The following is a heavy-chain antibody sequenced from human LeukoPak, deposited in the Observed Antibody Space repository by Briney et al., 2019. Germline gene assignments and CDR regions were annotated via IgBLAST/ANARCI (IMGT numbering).Heavy chain of an antibody. Sequence: RGGSLRLSCAASGFTFSSYGMHWVRQAPGKGLEWMAVIWYDGSNKYYADSVKGRFTISRDNSKNTLYLQMNSLRAEDTAVYYCARSQAPEDYYCGMDVWGQGTTASVSS. CDR1: GFTFSSYG. CDR3: ARSQAPEDYYCGMDV. J-gene: IGHJ6*02. CDR2: IWYDGSNK. V-gene: IGHV3-33*01.